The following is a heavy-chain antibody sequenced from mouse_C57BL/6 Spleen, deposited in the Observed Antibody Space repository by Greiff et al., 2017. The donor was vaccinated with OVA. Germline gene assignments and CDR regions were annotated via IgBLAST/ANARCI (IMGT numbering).Heavy chain of an antibody. J-gene: IGHJ1*03. Sequence: EVKVEESGPGLVKPSQSLSLTCSVTGYSITSGYYWNWIRQFPGNKLEWMGYISYDGSNNYNPSLKNRISITRDTSKNQFFLKLNSVTTEDTATYYCARVRSYFDVWGTGTTVTVSS. V-gene: IGHV3-6*01. D-gene: IGHD1-1*01. CDR2: ISYDGSN. CDR1: GYSITSGYY. CDR3: ARVRSYFDV.